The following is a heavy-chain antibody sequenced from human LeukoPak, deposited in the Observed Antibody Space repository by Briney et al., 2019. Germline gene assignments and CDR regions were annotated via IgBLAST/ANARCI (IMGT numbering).Heavy chain of an antibody. CDR2: IYYSETT. V-gene: IGHV4-39*01. J-gene: IGHJ3*02. D-gene: IGHD2/OR15-2a*01. CDR1: GGSISSNSSY. CDR3: ARQEYSGGLDI. Sequence: PSETRSLTCTVAGGSISSNSSYWGWIRQPPGKGLEWIGSIYYSETTAYNPSLKRRVTISVDTAKTQFSRNLAYVTAADTAVYYCARQEYSGGLDIWGQGTMVTVSS.